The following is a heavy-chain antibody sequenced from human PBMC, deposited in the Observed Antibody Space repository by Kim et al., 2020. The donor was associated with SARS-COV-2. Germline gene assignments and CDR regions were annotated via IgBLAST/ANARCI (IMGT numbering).Heavy chain of an antibody. D-gene: IGHD3-10*01. V-gene: IGHV2-70*01. CDR2: IDWDDDK. CDR1: GFSLSTSGMC. J-gene: IGHJ4*02. CDR3: ARTYYHYGSGSYYLRWYYFDY. Sequence: SGPTLVNPTQTLTLTCTFSGFSLSTSGMCVSWIRQPPGKALEWLALIDWDDDKYYNTSLKTRLTISTDTSKDQVVLTMTNMDPVDTATYYCARTYYHYGSGSYYLRWYYFDYWGQGTLVTVSS.